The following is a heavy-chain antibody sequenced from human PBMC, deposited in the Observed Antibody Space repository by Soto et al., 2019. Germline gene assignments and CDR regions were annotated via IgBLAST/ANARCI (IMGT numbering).Heavy chain of an antibody. D-gene: IGHD5-12*01. CDR3: ARERGDGYNFDY. CDR1: GGSVSSGSYY. Sequence: QVQLQESGPGLVKPSETLSLTCTVSGGSVSSGSYYWSWIRQPPGKGLEWIGYIYYSGSTNYNPPLKSRVTQSGGTSKNQFSLKLSSVTAADTAVYYCARERGDGYNFDYWGQGTLVTVSS. J-gene: IGHJ4*02. CDR2: IYYSGST. V-gene: IGHV4-61*01.